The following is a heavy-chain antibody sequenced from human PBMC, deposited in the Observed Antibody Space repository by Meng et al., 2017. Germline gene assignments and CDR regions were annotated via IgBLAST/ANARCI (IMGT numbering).Heavy chain of an antibody. J-gene: IGHJ4*02. D-gene: IGHD2-21*02. Sequence: GGSLRLSCAASGFTFSSYAMHWVRQAPGKGLEWVAVISYDGSNKYYADSVKGRFTISRDNSKNTLYLQMNSLRAKDTAVYYCAREHIVVVTARSRNYFDYWGQGTLVTVSS. CDR1: GFTFSSYA. CDR2: ISYDGSNK. CDR3: AREHIVVVTARSRNYFDY. V-gene: IGHV3-30*01.